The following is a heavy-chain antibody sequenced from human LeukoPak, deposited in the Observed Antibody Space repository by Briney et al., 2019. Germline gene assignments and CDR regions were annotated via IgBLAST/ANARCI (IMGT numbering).Heavy chain of an antibody. Sequence: SETLSLTCTVSGGSISSSSYYWGWIRQSPGKGLEWLGNIYYNGRTYYNPSLKSRVTISIDTSENYFSLNLSSVTAADTAIYYCARDDAIITNPHPRGFDSWGQGTLVTVSS. CDR3: ARDDAIITNPHPRGFDS. J-gene: IGHJ4*02. CDR2: IYYNGRT. CDR1: GGSISSSSYY. D-gene: IGHD2-8*01. V-gene: IGHV4-39*07.